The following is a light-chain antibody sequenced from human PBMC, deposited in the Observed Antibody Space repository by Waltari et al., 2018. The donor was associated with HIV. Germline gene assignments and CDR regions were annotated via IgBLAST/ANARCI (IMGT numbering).Light chain of an antibody. Sequence: QSVLTQQPSASGTFGHRVALPCSGTSSNIGDNTVNWYQQVPGAAPKLLIYTDDQRPSGVPDRFSGSKSGTSASLAINGLQSEDEGTYYCSTWQDGLNGVLFGGGTELAVL. CDR2: TDD. CDR1: SSNIGDNT. V-gene: IGLV1-44*01. CDR3: STWQDGLNGVL. J-gene: IGLJ2*01.